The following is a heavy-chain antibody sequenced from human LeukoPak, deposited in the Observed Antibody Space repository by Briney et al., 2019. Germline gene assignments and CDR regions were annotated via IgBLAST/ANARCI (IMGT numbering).Heavy chain of an antibody. CDR3: ARGCSSTSCYTEAFDY. CDR2: IYTSGST. J-gene: IGHJ4*02. Sequence: SETLSLTCTVSGGSIRSGSYYWSWIRQPAGKGLEWIGRIYTSGSTNYNPSLKSRVTISVDTSKNQFSLKLSSVIAADTAVYYCARGCSSTSCYTEAFDYWGQGTLVTVSS. V-gene: IGHV4-61*02. D-gene: IGHD2-2*02. CDR1: GGSIRSGSYY.